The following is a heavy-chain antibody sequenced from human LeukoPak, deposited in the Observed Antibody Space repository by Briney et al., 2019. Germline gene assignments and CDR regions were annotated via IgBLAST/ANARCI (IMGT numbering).Heavy chain of an antibody. V-gene: IGHV5-10-1*01. J-gene: IGHJ6*02. CDR1: GYSFPSYW. D-gene: IGHD5-24*01. CDR2: IAPSDSYT. CDR3: ARQMATKGYYYYGMDV. Sequence: GESLKISCKVSGYSFPSYWITWVRQVPGKGLEWMGRIAPSDSYTNYNPSFEGHVTMSVEKSITTVYLQWSSLKASDTAMYYCARQMATKGYYYYGMDVWGQGTTVTVSS.